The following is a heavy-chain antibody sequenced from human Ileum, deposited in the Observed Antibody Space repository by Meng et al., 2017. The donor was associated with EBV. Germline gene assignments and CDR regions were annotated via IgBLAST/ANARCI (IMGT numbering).Heavy chain of an antibody. Sequence: QVLLLQSGPAVXXXXXPXKIXXXTSGYTFTSNGVSWLRQAPGQGLEWLGWISGYNANTNYAQKFQDRVTMTTETSTKTAYMELRGLTSDDTAVYYCAKGRRSGSLTDFESWGQGTRVTVSS. CDR2: ISGYNANT. CDR1: GYTFTSNG. V-gene: IGHV1-18*01. CDR3: AKGRRSGSLTDFES. J-gene: IGHJ4*02. D-gene: IGHD1-26*01.